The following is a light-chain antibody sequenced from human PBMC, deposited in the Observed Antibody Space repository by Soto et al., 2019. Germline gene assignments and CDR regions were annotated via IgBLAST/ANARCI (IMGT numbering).Light chain of an antibody. CDR1: QNVKSN. Sequence: EIVMTQSPATLSVSPGDRATISCRASQNVKSNLGWYQQKPGQAPRLLIYDASTRATDVSTRFSGGGSGTEFTLTISSLQSEDFAVYSCQQYNNWPYTFGQGTKLE. V-gene: IGKV3-15*01. CDR3: QQYNNWPYT. CDR2: DAS. J-gene: IGKJ2*01.